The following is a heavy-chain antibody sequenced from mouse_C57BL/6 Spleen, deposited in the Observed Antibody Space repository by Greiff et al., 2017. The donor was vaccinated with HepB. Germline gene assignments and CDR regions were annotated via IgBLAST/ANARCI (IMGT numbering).Heavy chain of an antibody. CDR2: IDPSDSYT. D-gene: IGHD1-1*01. V-gene: IGHV1-69*01. Sequence: QVQLQQPGAELVMPGASVKLSCKASGYTFTSYWMHWVKQRPGQGLEWIGVIDPSDSYTNYNEKFKGKSTLTVDKSTSTAYMQLSSLTSEDSAFYYYARACCGRSYPFADWGQGTLVTVSA. J-gene: IGHJ3*01. CDR3: ARACCGRSYPFAD. CDR1: GYTFTSYW.